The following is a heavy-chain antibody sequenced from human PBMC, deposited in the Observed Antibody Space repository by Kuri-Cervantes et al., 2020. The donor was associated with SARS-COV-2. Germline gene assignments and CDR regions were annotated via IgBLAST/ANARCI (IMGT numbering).Heavy chain of an antibody. CDR3: VKSLRFLEWLPLDY. V-gene: IGHV3-64D*08. J-gene: IGHJ4*02. Sequence: GESLKISCSASGLTFSHYVMHWVRQAPGKGLEYVSAINNDGYYTYCTDSVKGRFIISRDNSKNTLYLQMSSLRAEDTAVYYCVKSLRFLEWLPLDYWGQGTLVTVSS. CDR2: INNDGYYT. CDR1: GLTFSHYV. D-gene: IGHD3-3*01.